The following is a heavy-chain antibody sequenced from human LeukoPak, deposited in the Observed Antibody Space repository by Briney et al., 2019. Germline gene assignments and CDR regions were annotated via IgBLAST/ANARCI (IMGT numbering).Heavy chain of an antibody. D-gene: IGHD4-23*01. CDR3: ARTLVGNSEDYFDY. CDR1: GFTVSSNY. CDR2: IYSGGNT. J-gene: IGHJ4*02. V-gene: IGHV3-53*04. Sequence: GGSLRLSCAASGFTVSSNYMSWVRQTPGEGLEWVSIIYSGGNTYYADSVKGRFTISRHNSENTLFLQMSSLRAEDTAVYYCARTLVGNSEDYFDYWGQGTLVTVSS.